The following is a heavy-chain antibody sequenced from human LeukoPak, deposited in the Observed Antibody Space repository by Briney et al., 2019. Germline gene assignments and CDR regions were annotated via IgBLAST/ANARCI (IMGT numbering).Heavy chain of an antibody. J-gene: IGHJ5*02. CDR2: ISSSSSTI. Sequence: GGSLRLSCAASGFTFSTYWMTWVRQAPGKGLEWVSYISSSSSTIYYADSVKGRFTISRDNAKNSLYLQMNSLRAEDTAVYYCLGRWIQLYLPWGQGTLVTVSS. CDR3: LGRWIQLYLP. D-gene: IGHD5-18*01. CDR1: GFTFSTYW. V-gene: IGHV3-48*04.